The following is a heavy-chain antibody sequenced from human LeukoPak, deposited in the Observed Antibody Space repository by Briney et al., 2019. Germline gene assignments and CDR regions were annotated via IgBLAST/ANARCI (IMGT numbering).Heavy chain of an antibody. CDR1: GDSVSSNSAA. J-gene: IGHJ2*01. D-gene: IGHD4-17*01. Sequence: SQTLSLTCAISGDSVSSNSAAWNWIRQSPSRGLEWLGRTYYRSKWYNDYAVSVKSRITINPDTSKNQFSLQLNSVTPEDTAVYYCARAVSMTTVTTGLRYFDLWGRGTLVTVSS. V-gene: IGHV6-1*01. CDR2: TYYRSKWYN. CDR3: ARAVSMTTVTTGLRYFDL.